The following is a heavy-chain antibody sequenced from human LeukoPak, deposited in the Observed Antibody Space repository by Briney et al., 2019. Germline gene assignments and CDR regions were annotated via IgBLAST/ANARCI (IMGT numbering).Heavy chain of an antibody. CDR2: IYYSGST. D-gene: IGHD1-7*01. Sequence: SETLSLTCTVSGGSISSYYWSWIRQPPGKGLEWIGYIYYSGSTNYNPSLKSRVTISVDTSKNQFSLKLSSVTAADTAVYYCARRWNSGGKYFDYWGQGTLVTVSS. V-gene: IGHV4-59*01. J-gene: IGHJ4*02. CDR1: GGSISSYY. CDR3: ARRWNSGGKYFDY.